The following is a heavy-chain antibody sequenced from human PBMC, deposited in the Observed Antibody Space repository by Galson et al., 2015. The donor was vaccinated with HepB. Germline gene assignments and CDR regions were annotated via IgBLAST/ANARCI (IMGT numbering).Heavy chain of an antibody. Sequence: SETLSLTCTVSGGSISSSSYYWGWIRQPPGKGLEWIGSIYYSGSTYYNPSLKSRVTISVDTSKNQFSLKLSSVTAADTAVYYCARHDLVTTVTEPSFDYWGQGTLVTVSS. CDR3: ARHDLVTTVTEPSFDY. J-gene: IGHJ4*02. D-gene: IGHD4-17*01. CDR2: IYYSGST. V-gene: IGHV4-39*01. CDR1: GGSISSSSYY.